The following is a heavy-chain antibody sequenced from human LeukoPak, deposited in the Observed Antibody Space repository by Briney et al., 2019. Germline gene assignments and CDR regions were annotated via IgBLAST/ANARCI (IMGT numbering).Heavy chain of an antibody. CDR3: GKEGGA. CDR2: IGGRGGST. Sequence: GGSLRLSCAASGFRFSDYTMTWVRQAPGKGPEWVSAIGGRGGSTYYADFLGGRFTISRDNSKDMLYLQTNSLKVEDTATYYCGKEGGAWGQGTKVTVSS. J-gene: IGHJ5*02. D-gene: IGHD3-16*01. CDR1: GFRFSDYT. V-gene: IGHV3-23*01.